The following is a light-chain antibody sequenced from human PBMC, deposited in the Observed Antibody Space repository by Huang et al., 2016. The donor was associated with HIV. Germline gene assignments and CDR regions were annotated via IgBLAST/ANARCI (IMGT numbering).Light chain of an antibody. J-gene: IGKJ4*01. CDR2: DAS. CDR1: QNIKTH. Sequence: EIVLTQSPATLSFFPGQSVSLSCRASQNIKTHLAWYQQRPGQPPRLLIYDASSRVPGVVARFSGSGSGTDFTLTISSLESEDFATYYCQQRVNGLTFGGGTKV. V-gene: IGKV3-11*01. CDR3: QQRVNGLT.